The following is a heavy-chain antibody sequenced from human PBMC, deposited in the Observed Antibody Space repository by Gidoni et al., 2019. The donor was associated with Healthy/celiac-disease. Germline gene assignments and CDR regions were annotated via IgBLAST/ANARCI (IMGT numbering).Heavy chain of an antibody. J-gene: IGHJ6*02. CDR1: GFTFSSYG. D-gene: IGHD4-17*01. CDR2: IGYDGSNK. Sequence: QVQLVESGGGVVQPGRSLRLPCAASGFTFSSYGMHWVRQAPGKGLEWVAVIGYDGSNKYYADSVKGRFTISRDNSKNTLYLQMNSLRAEDTAVYYCARGALGDRYYYYYYGMDVWGQGTTVTVSS. CDR3: ARGALGDRYYYYYYGMDV. V-gene: IGHV3-33*01.